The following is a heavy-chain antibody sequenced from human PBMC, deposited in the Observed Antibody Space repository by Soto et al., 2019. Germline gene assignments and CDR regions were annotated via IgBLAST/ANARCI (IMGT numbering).Heavy chain of an antibody. V-gene: IGHV3-21*01. D-gene: IGHD2-15*01. J-gene: IGHJ4*02. Sequence: PGGSLRLSCAASGFTFSSYSMNWVRQAPGKGLEWVSSITSSSSYIFYADSVKGRFTISRDNAKNSLYLQMNSLRAEDTAVYYCAKKYCSGGSCYNYFDYWGQGTLVTVSS. CDR2: ITSSSSYI. CDR1: GFTFSSYS. CDR3: AKKYCSGGSCYNYFDY.